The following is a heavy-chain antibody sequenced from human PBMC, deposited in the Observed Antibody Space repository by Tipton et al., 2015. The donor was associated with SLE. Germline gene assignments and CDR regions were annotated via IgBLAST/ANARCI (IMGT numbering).Heavy chain of an antibody. CDR2: MYDSGSI. CDR3: ARDSPNWGGTIDI. V-gene: IGHV4-59*01. Sequence: TLSLTCSVSGASISSYYWSWIRQPPGKGLEWIGYMYDSGSISYNPSLNSRVTMSVDTSKNQLSLRLESVTAADTAVYYCARDSPNWGGTIDIWGQGTMVTVSS. CDR1: GASISSYY. J-gene: IGHJ3*02. D-gene: IGHD7-27*01.